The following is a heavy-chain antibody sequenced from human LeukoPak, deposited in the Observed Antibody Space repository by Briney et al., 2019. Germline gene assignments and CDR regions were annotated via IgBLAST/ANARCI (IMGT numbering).Heavy chain of an antibody. CDR1: GFTFSRYS. CDR3: ARDSIGGYDFWRGYYAPNDAFDM. Sequence: GGSLRLSCAASGFTFSRYSMNSVRQAPGKGLERVSPIISSRIYIYYADTVKGPFTISRDNAKNSLYLQMNSPRAEHTAVYYCARDSIGGYDFWRGYYAPNDAFDMWGEGTMVTVSS. D-gene: IGHD3-3*01. CDR2: IISSRIYI. V-gene: IGHV3-21*01. J-gene: IGHJ3*02.